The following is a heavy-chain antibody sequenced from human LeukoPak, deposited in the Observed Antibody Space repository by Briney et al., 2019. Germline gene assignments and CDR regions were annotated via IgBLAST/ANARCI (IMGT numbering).Heavy chain of an antibody. CDR3: ARVPVRSRGIYYYYMDV. V-gene: IGHV3-21*04. Sequence: GGSLRLSCAASGFTFSSYSMNWVRQAPGKGLEWVSSISSSSSYIYYADSVKGRFTISRDNAKNSLYLQMNSLRSEDTAVYYCARVPVRSRGIYYYYMDVWGKGTTVTVSS. D-gene: IGHD3-10*02. CDR2: ISSSSSYI. CDR1: GFTFSSYS. J-gene: IGHJ6*03.